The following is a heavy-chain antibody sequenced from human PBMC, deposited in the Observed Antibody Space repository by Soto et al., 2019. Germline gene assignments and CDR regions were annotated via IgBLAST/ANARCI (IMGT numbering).Heavy chain of an antibody. CDR2: IIPIFGTA. D-gene: IGHD6-6*01. CDR1: GGTFSSYA. V-gene: IGHV1-69*13. Sequence: SVKVSCKASGGTFSSYAISWVRQAPGQGLEWMGGIIPIFGTANYAQKFQGRVTITADESTSTAYMELSSLRSEDTAVYYCARDLFGTTLAARPYYFDYWGQGTLVTVSS. CDR3: ARDLFGTTLAARPYYFDY. J-gene: IGHJ4*02.